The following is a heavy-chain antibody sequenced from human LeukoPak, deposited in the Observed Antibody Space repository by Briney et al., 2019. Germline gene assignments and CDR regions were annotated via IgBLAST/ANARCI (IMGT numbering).Heavy chain of an antibody. D-gene: IGHD1-26*01. CDR3: ASGNSGTDY. V-gene: IGHV4-34*01. CDR1: GGSFSGYY. CDR2: INHSGST. Sequence: SSETLSLTCAVYGGSFSGYYWSWIRQPPGKGLEWIGEINHSGSTNYNLSLKSRVTISVDTSKNQFSLKLSSVTAADTAVYYCASGNSGTDYWGQGTLVTVSS. J-gene: IGHJ4*02.